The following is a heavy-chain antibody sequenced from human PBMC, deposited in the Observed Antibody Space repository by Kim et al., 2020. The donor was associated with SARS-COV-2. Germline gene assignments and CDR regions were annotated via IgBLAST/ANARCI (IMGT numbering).Heavy chain of an antibody. CDR1: GFTFTNYA. V-gene: IGHV3-23*01. D-gene: IGHD2-15*01. CDR2: ISADGATT. J-gene: IGHJ4*02. CDR3: AAGWTSFDY. Sequence: GGSLRLSCAASGFTFTNYAMSWLRQAPGKGLEWVSTISADGATTYYADSVKGRFTISRDNSKNTLYLQMNSLRAEVTAVYYCAAGWTSFDYWGQGTLVTVSS.